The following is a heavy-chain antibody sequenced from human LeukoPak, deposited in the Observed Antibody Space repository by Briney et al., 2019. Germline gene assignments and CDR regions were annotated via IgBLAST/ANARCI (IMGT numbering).Heavy chain of an antibody. CDR3: ARDAIVRDYSNSDY. J-gene: IGHJ4*02. CDR1: GYTFTGYY. D-gene: IGHD4-11*01. V-gene: IGHV1-2*02. CDR2: INPNSGGT. Sequence: ASVKVSCKASGYTFTGYYTHWVRHAPGQGLEWMGWINPNSGGTNYAQKFQGRVTMTRDTSISTAYMELSRLTSDDTAVYYCARDAIVRDYSNSDYWGQGTLVTVSS.